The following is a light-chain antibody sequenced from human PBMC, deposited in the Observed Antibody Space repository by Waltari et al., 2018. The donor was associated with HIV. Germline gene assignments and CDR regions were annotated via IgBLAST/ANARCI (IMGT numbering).Light chain of an antibody. V-gene: IGLV3-10*01. J-gene: IGLJ2*01. CDR1: ALPKKY. Sequence: SYELTQPPSVAVSPGQTARITCTGDALPKKYASWYQQKSGQAPVLVICEDSKRPSGFPERFSGSSAGTTATLTISGAQVEDEADYYCYSTDNSGHHRIFGTGTKLTVL. CDR2: EDS. CDR3: YSTDNSGHHRI.